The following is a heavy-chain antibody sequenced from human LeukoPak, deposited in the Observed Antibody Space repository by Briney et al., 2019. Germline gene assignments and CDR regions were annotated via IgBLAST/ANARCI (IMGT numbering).Heavy chain of an antibody. D-gene: IGHD4-17*01. CDR2: ISGSGGSA. V-gene: IGHV3-23*01. CDR1: GFTFSSYA. Sequence: PGGSLRLSCAASGFTFSSYAMSWVRQAPGKGLEWVSAISGSGGSAYYADSVKGRFTISRDNSKNSLYLQMNSLRAEDTALYYCAKDSGDPNSGYYMDVWGKGTTVTVSS. J-gene: IGHJ6*03. CDR3: AKDSGDPNSGYYMDV.